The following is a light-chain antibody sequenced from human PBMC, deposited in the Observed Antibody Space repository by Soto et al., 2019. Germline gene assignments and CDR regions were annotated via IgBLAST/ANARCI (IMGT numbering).Light chain of an antibody. V-gene: IGKV3-20*01. J-gene: IGKJ1*01. CDR3: QPYSHSRWT. CDR1: QRISTAF. Sequence: EIVLTQSPGTLSLSPGERATLSCRTTQRISTAFLAWYQQKPGQAPRLLIYGTSNRATGIPDRFSASGSGIDFTLTISRLEPEDFAVYYCQPYSHSRWTFGQGTKVEIK. CDR2: GTS.